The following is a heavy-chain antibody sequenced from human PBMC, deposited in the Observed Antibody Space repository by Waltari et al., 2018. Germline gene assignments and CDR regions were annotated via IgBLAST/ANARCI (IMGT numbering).Heavy chain of an antibody. CDR2: ISYDGSNK. CDR3: ARANTANDY. D-gene: IGHD5-18*01. Sequence: QVQLVESGGGVVQPGRSLRLSCAASGFTFSSYAMHWVRQAPGKGLECVAVISYDGSNKYYADSVKGRFTISRDNSKNTLYLQMNSLRAEDTAVYYCARANTANDYWGQGTLVTVSS. J-gene: IGHJ4*02. CDR1: GFTFSSYA. V-gene: IGHV3-30*01.